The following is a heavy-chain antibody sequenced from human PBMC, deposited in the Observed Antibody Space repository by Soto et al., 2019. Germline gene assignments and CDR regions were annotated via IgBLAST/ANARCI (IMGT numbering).Heavy chain of an antibody. D-gene: IGHD6-6*01. CDR1: VGSIRSSSYY. V-gene: IGHV4-39*02. CDR3: ARESLSSSPIYHYYYGMDV. Sequence: LETKPLTCTVSVGSIRSSSYYWGWIRQPRGKGLEGLGSVDYSGSTYYNPSLESRVTKSIDTSTNQFSLKLSSVTAADTAVYYCARESLSSSPIYHYYYGMDVWGQGTTVTVSS. CDR2: VDYSGST. J-gene: IGHJ6*02.